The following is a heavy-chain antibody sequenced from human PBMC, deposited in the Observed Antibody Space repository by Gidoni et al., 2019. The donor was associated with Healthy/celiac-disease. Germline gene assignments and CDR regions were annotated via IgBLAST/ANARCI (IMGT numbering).Heavy chain of an antibody. CDR3: ARASNGTIFGVATYYYYMDV. D-gene: IGHD3-3*01. CDR2: INHRGST. CDR1: GGSFSGYY. V-gene: IGHV4-34*01. Sequence: QVQLQQWGAGLLKPSETLSLTCAVYGGSFSGYYWSWIRQPPGKGLEWIGEINHRGSTNYNPSLKSRVTISVDTSKNQFSLKLSSVTAADTAVYYCARASNGTIFGVATYYYYMDVWGKGTTVTVSS. J-gene: IGHJ6*03.